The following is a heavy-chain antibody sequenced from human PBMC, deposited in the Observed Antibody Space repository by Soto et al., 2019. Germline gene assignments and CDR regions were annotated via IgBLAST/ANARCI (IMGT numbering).Heavy chain of an antibody. V-gene: IGHV3-30-3*01. J-gene: IGHJ4*02. Sequence: XXSLRLSFAASGFTFSSYAMHWVPQAPGKGLEWVAVISYDGSNKYYADSVKGRFTISRDNSKNTLYLQMNSLRAQDTAVYYCARDLRFLEWLLYFDYWGQGTLVTVSS. D-gene: IGHD3-3*01. CDR1: GFTFSSYA. CDR2: ISYDGSNK. CDR3: ARDLRFLEWLLYFDY.